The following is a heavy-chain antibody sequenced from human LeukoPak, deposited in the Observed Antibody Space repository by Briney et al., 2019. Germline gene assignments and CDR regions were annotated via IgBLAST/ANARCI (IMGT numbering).Heavy chain of an antibody. Sequence: QPGGSQRLSCAASGFTFSSYWMHWVRQAPGKGLVWVSRIDSDGSSTNYADSVKGRFTVSRDNAKNTLYLQMNSLRAEDTAVYYCAREWGRGYRYDHWGQGTPVIVSS. CDR2: IDSDGSST. D-gene: IGHD5-18*01. J-gene: IGHJ4*02. V-gene: IGHV3-74*01. CDR3: AREWGRGYRYDH. CDR1: GFTFSSYW.